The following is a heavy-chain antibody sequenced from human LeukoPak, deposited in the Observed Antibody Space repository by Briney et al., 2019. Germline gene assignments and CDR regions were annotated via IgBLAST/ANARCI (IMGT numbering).Heavy chain of an antibody. J-gene: IGHJ6*02. V-gene: IGHV3-7*01. CDR3: ARVLNYDFWSGYPYYYYGMDV. CDR2: IKQDGSEK. CDR1: GFTSSSYW. D-gene: IGHD3-3*01. Sequence: PGGSLRLSCAASGFTSSSYWMSWVRQAPGKGLEWVANIKQDGSEKYYVDSVKGRFTISRDNAKNSLYLQMNSLRAEDTAVYYCARVLNYDFWSGYPYYYYGMDVWGQGTTVTVSS.